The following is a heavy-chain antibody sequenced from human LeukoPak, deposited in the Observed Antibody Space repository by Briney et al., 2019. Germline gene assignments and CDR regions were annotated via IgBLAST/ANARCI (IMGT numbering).Heavy chain of an antibody. V-gene: IGHV3-72*01. Sequence: GGSLRLSCAASGFTFSDHYMDWVRQAPGKGLEWVGRTRNKANSYTTEYAASVKGRFTISRDDSKNSLYLQMNSLKTEDTAVYYCARVGFRYGSGSLLYWGQGTLVTVSS. CDR3: ARVGFRYGSGSLLY. D-gene: IGHD3-10*01. J-gene: IGHJ4*02. CDR2: TRNKANSYTT. CDR1: GFTFSDHY.